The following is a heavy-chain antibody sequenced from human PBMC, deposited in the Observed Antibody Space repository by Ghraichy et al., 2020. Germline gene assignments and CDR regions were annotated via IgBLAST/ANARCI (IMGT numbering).Heavy chain of an antibody. Sequence: SRTLSLTCTVSGGSISSYYWSWIRQPPGRGLEWIGNIYDSETINYNPSLKSRVTFSLDTSKNQVSLKLSSVTVADTAVYYCARSRILDFWGQGTLVTVSS. CDR1: GGSISSYY. D-gene: IGHD2-2*01. CDR2: IYDSETI. V-gene: IGHV4-59*13. CDR3: ARSRILDF. J-gene: IGHJ4*02.